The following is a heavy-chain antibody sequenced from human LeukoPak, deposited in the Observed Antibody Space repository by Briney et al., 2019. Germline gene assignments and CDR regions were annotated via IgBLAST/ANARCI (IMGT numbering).Heavy chain of an antibody. CDR1: GYTFTSYY. D-gene: IGHD5-18*01. CDR2: INPSGSST. Sequence: GASVKASCKASGYTFTSYYMHWVRQAPGQGLEWMGIINPSGSSTSYAQKFQGRVTMTRDTSTSTAYMELSNLRSEDTAVYYCARDPGRGYNYFDYWGQGTLVTVSS. J-gene: IGHJ4*02. CDR3: ARDPGRGYNYFDY. V-gene: IGHV1-46*01.